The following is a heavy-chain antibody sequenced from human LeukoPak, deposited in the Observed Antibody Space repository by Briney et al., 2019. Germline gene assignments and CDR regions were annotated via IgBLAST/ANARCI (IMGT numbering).Heavy chain of an antibody. J-gene: IGHJ4*02. CDR3: ARDSGVDIVVVPAAMPAGY. CDR2: ISAYNGNT. Sequence: GASVKASCKASAYTFTSYGISWVRQAPGQGLEWMGWISAYNGNTNYAQKPQGRVTMTTDTSTSTAYMELRSLRSDDTAVYYCARDSGVDIVVVPAAMPAGYWGQGTLVTVSS. CDR1: AYTFTSYG. V-gene: IGHV1-18*04. D-gene: IGHD2-2*03.